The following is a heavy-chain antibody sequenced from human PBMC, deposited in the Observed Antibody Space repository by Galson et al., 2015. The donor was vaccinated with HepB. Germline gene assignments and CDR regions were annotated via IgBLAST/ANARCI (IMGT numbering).Heavy chain of an antibody. J-gene: IGHJ4*02. D-gene: IGHD3-9*01. CDR2: ISGSGGST. CDR1: GFTFSSYA. Sequence: SLRLSCAASGFTFSSYAMSWVRQAPGKGLEWVSAISGSGGSTYYADSVKGRFTISRDNSKNTLYLQMNSLRAEDTAVYYCAKGFYYDILTGSIDYWGQGTLVTVSS. V-gene: IGHV3-23*01. CDR3: AKGFYYDILTGSIDY.